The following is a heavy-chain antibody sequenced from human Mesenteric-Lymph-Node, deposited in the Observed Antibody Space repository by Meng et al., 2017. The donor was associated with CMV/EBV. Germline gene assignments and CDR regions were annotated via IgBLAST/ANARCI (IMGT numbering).Heavy chain of an antibody. Sequence: QLQLQESGPGLVKPSETLSLTCTVSGGSISSSSYYWGWIRQPPGKGLEWIGSIYYSGSTYYNPSLKSRVTISVDTSKNQFSLKLSSVTAADTAVYYCARPHYYGSGSSPWFDPWGQGTPVTVSS. J-gene: IGHJ5*02. CDR1: GGSISSSSYY. CDR3: ARPHYYGSGSSPWFDP. CDR2: IYYSGST. V-gene: IGHV4-39*01. D-gene: IGHD3-10*01.